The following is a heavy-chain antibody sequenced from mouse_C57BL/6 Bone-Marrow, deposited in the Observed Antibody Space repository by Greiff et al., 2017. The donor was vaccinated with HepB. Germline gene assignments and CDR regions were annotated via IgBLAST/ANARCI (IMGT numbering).Heavy chain of an antibody. V-gene: IGHV14-1*01. D-gene: IGHD1-1*01. CDR1: GFNIKDYY. CDR3: TTWILRYPYYFDY. J-gene: IGHJ2*01. CDR2: IDPEDGDT. Sequence: EVNLVESGAELVRPGASVKLSCTASGFNIKDYYMHWVKQRPEQGLEWIGMIDPEDGDTEYAPKFQGKATMTADTSSNTAYLQLSSLTSEDTAVYYCTTWILRYPYYFDYWGQGTTLTVSS.